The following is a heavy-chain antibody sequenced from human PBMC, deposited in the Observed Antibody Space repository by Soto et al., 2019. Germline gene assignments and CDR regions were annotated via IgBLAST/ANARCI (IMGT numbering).Heavy chain of an antibody. D-gene: IGHD2-15*01. J-gene: IGHJ5*02. CDR2: ISSSSTTK. CDR3: ARDGCSGSNCLNWFDP. Sequence: WGALRVSPGALWCTFISHSMNRVRQAPGMGLEWVSYISSSSTTKYYADSVKGRFTISRDNAKNSLYLQMNSLRAEDTAVYYCARDGCSGSNCLNWFDPWGQGTLVTVSS. CDR1: WCTFISHS. V-gene: IGHV3-48*01.